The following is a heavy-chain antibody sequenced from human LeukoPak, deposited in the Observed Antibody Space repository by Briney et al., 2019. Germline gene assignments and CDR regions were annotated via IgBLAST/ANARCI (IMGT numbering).Heavy chain of an antibody. CDR3: ARYLTISSRRAFDI. J-gene: IGHJ3*02. CDR1: GASFSGYY. V-gene: IGHV4-34*01. D-gene: IGHD3-3*01. Sequence: SETLSLTCAVYGASFSGYYWSWIRQPPVKGLEWIGEINHSGSTNYNPSLKSRVTISVDTSKNQFSLKLSSVTAADTAVYYCARYLTISSRRAFDIWGQGTMVTVSS. CDR2: INHSGST.